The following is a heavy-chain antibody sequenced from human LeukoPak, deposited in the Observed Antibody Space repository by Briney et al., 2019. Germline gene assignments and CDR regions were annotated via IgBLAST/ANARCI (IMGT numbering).Heavy chain of an antibody. J-gene: IGHJ4*02. D-gene: IGHD5-12*01. CDR1: GYRFSGYY. CDR3: ARGLINGHDFDY. Sequence: ASVKVSCKTSGYRFSGYYMHWVRQAPGQGLEWMGWINPNSGATNYAQNFRGWVTMTRDTSVSTGYMELRRLTSDDTAVYYCARGLINGHDFDYWGQGTLVTVSS. CDR2: INPNSGAT. V-gene: IGHV1-2*04.